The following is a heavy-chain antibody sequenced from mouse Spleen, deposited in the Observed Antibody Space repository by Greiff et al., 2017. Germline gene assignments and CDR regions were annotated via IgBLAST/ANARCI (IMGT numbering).Heavy chain of an antibody. V-gene: IGHV1-54*01. Sequence: QVQLKESGAELVMPGTSVKVSCKASGYAFTNYLIEWVKQRPGQGLEWIGVINPGSGGTNYNEKFKGKATLTADKSSSTAYMQLSSLTSEDSAVYFCARGGTVVDWYFDVWGTGTTVTVSS. CDR3: ARGGTVVDWYFDV. D-gene: IGHD1-1*01. CDR2: INPGSGGT. CDR1: GYAFTNYL. J-gene: IGHJ1*03.